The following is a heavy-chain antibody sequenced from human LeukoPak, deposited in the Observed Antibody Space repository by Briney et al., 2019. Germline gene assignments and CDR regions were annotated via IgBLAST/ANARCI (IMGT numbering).Heavy chain of an antibody. CDR2: ITGSGGNT. J-gene: IGHJ3*02. CDR3: AKHYAGNSMGAFEI. CDR1: GFTFSKYS. Sequence: GGSLRLSCAASGFTFSKYSMSWVRQAPGQGLEWVSAITGSGGNTNYVDSVKGRFTISRDNSMNTLYLQVNTLRAEDTAVYYCAKHYAGNSMGAFEIWGQGTMVTVSS. D-gene: IGHD4-23*01. V-gene: IGHV3-23*01.